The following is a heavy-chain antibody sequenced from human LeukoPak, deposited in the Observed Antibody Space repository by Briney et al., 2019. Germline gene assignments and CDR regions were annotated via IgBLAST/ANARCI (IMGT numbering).Heavy chain of an antibody. CDR1: GGSISSYY. Sequence: SETLSLTCTVSGGSISSYYWSWIRQPAGKGLGWIGRIYISGTTNYNPSLKSRVTISVDKSKNQFSLKLSSVTAADTAIYYCARGYCSGDNCSPGDVWGKGTTVTVSS. J-gene: IGHJ6*04. V-gene: IGHV4-4*07. CDR2: IYISGTT. D-gene: IGHD2-15*01. CDR3: ARGYCSGDNCSPGDV.